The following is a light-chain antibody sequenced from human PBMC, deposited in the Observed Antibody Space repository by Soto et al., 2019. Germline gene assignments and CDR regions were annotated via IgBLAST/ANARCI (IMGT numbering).Light chain of an antibody. Sequence: DIVMTQSPDSLAVSLGERATINCKSSQSVLYRSNNKDYLAWYQQKPGQPPKLLIYWASTRESGVPDRFSGSGSGTDFTLTICSLQAEDVTVYYCQQYYPTPITVCPGTKGDIK. CDR3: QQYYPTPIT. CDR2: WAS. J-gene: IGKJ3*01. V-gene: IGKV4-1*01. CDR1: QSVLYRSNNKDY.